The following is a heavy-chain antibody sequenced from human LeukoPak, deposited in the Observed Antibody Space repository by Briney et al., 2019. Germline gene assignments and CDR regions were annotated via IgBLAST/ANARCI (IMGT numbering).Heavy chain of an antibody. CDR2: INPNGGGI. J-gene: IGHJ4*02. CDR3: ARDYCSSTSCLFDY. D-gene: IGHD2-2*01. V-gene: IGHV1-2*06. Sequence: ASVKVSCKASGYTFTGYYMHWVRQAPGQGLEWMGRINPNGGGINFAQKFQGRVTMTTDTSTSTAYMELRSLRSDDTAVYYCARDYCSSTSCLFDYWGQGTLVTVSS. CDR1: GYTFTGYY.